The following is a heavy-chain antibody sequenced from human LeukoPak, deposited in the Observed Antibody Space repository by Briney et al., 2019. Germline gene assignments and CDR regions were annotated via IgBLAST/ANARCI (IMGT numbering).Heavy chain of an antibody. CDR3: ARYSIVGATSDKHFDY. CDR1: GGTFISYA. Sequence: SVKVSCKASGGTFISYAISWVRQAPGQGLEWMGGIIPIFGTANYAQKFQGRVTITADESTSTAYMELSSLRSEDTAVYYCARYSIVGATSDKHFDYWGQGTLVTVSS. V-gene: IGHV1-69*13. J-gene: IGHJ4*02. CDR2: IIPIFGTA. D-gene: IGHD1-26*01.